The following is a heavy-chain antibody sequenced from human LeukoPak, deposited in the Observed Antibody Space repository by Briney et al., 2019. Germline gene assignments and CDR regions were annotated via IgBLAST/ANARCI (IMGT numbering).Heavy chain of an antibody. CDR3: ATSLDAPGNY. J-gene: IGHJ4*02. CDR2: INKDARQT. D-gene: IGHD3-9*01. V-gene: IGHV3-7*01. CDR1: GFTFRTPW. Sequence: GGPLRFSGVVSGFTFRTPWMAWVRQAPGKGLEWLANINKDARQTYYVDSVKGRFTISRDNAENSLYLQMNSLRAEDTAVYYCATSLDAPGNYWGQGSLVTVSS.